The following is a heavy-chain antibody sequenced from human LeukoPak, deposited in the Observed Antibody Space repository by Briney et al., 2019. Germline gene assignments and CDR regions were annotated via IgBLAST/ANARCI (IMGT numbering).Heavy chain of an antibody. D-gene: IGHD3-3*01. Sequence: GASVKVSCKASGYTFTGYYMHWERHAPGQGLEWMGWINPNSGGTNYAQKFQGRVTMTRDTSISTAYMELSRLRSDDTAVYYCARYYDFWSGYSGAGRFDPWGQGTLVTVSS. J-gene: IGHJ5*02. CDR1: GYTFTGYY. CDR3: ARYYDFWSGYSGAGRFDP. CDR2: INPNSGGT. V-gene: IGHV1-2*02.